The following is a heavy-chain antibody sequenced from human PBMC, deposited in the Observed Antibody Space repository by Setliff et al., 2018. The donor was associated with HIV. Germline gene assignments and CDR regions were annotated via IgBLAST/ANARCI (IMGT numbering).Heavy chain of an antibody. V-gene: IGHV1-18*01. Sequence: ASVKVSCKASGYTFINYGITWVRQAPGQGLEWMGWIGTYSGNTNYAQKLQGRVTMTTDTSTGTAYMELRSLRSDDAAVYYWARVEAFGGVSYSYYYMDVWGKGTTVTVSS. CDR3: ARVEAFGGVSYSYYYMDV. CDR1: GYTFINYG. CDR2: IGTYSGNT. J-gene: IGHJ6*03. D-gene: IGHD3-16*01.